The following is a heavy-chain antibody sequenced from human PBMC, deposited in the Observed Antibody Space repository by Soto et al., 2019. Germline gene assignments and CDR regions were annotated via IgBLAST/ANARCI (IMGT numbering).Heavy chain of an antibody. CDR3: ARTLLAGNYYYGRHL. CDR1: GYSFSSYW. V-gene: IGHV5-51*01. D-gene: IGHD6-13*01. J-gene: IGHJ6*02. Sequence: GESLKISCKGSGYSFSSYWIGWVRQMPGKGLEWMGIIYPGDSDTRYSPSFQGQVTISADKSISTAYLQWSSLKASDTAMYYCARTLLAGNYYYGRHLSVPGPTVTVSS. CDR2: IYPGDSDT.